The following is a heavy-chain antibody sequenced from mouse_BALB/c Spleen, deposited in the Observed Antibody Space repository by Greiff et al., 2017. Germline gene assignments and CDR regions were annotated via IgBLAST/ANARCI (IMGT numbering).Heavy chain of an antibody. CDR3: ARQDYYYGSSYAMDY. D-gene: IGHD1-1*01. V-gene: IGHV5-6*02. CDR2: ISSGGSYT. Sequence: DVMLVESGGDLVKPGGSLKLSCAASGFTFSSYGMSWVRQTPDKRLEWVATISSGGSYTYYPDSVKGRFTISRDNAKNTLYLQMSSLKSEDTAMYYCARQDYYYGSSYAMDYWGQGTSVTVSS. J-gene: IGHJ4*01. CDR1: GFTFSSYG.